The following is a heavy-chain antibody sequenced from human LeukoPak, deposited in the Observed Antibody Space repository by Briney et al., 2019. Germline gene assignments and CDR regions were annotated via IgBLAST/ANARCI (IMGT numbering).Heavy chain of an antibody. Sequence: SETLSLTCTVSGGSISSSRYYWGWIRQPPGKGLEWIGSISYTGSTKYNPSLKSRVTISVDTSKNQFSLKLSSVTAADTAVYYCARVVQSTDSSGFYLPEYFQHWGQGTLVTVSS. CDR2: ISYTGST. CDR3: ARVVQSTDSSGFYLPEYFQH. J-gene: IGHJ1*01. CDR1: GGSISSSRYY. D-gene: IGHD3-22*01. V-gene: IGHV4-39*01.